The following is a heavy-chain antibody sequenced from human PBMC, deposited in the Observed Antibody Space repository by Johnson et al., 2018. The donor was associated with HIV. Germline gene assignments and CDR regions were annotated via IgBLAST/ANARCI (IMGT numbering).Heavy chain of an antibody. Sequence: VQLVESGGGLIQPGGSLRLSCAASGFTVSSNYMSWVRQAPGKGLEWVSVIYSGGSTYYADSVKGRFTFSRDNSKNTVYLQMNSLKTEDTAVYYCSTDVTDTVTTYYNAFDVWGQGTMVTVSS. CDR1: GFTVSSNY. CDR2: IYSGGST. CDR3: STDVTDTVTTYYNAFDV. V-gene: IGHV3-53*01. D-gene: IGHD4-11*01. J-gene: IGHJ3*01.